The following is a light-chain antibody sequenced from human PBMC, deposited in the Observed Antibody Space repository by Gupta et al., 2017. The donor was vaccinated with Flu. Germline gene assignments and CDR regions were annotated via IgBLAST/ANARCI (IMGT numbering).Light chain of an antibody. CDR3: AARDDSLDGPV. CDR1: SSNIGNNT. V-gene: IGLV1-44*01. Sequence: SSNIGNNTVTWFQQFPGTAPHLLFYSNTHRPSGVPDRFSGSKSGTSASLAITGLQSEDEADYFCAARDDSLDGPVFGGGTKLTVL. CDR2: SNT. J-gene: IGLJ2*01.